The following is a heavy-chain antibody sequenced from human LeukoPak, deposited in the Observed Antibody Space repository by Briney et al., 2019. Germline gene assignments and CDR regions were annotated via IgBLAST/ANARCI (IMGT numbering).Heavy chain of an antibody. D-gene: IGHD4-17*01. CDR2: IYTSGST. V-gene: IGHV4-61*02. CDR1: GGSISSGSYY. J-gene: IGHJ4*02. CDR3: ARTTPGDYIFDY. Sequence: SETLSLTCTVSGGSISSGSYYWSWIRQPAGKGLEWIGRIYTSGSTNYNPSLKSRVTISVDTSKNQFSLKLSSVTAADTAVYYCARTTPGDYIFDYWGQGTLVTVSS.